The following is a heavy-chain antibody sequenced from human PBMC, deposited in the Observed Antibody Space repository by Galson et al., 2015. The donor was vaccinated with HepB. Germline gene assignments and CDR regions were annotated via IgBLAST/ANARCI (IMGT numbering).Heavy chain of an antibody. D-gene: IGHD1-26*01. Sequence: SLRLSCAASGFTFSSYAMHWVRQAPGKGLEYVSAISSNGGSTYYADSVKGRFTISRDNSKNTLYLQMSSLRAEDTAVYYCAKDEAGVGDYWGQGTLVTVSS. CDR2: ISSNGGST. V-gene: IGHV3-64D*06. CDR3: AKDEAGVGDY. J-gene: IGHJ4*02. CDR1: GFTFSSYA.